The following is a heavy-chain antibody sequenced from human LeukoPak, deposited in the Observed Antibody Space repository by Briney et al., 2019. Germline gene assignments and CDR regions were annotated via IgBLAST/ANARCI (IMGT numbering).Heavy chain of an antibody. CDR3: AREGATYFDY. Sequence: HPGGFLRLSCAAFGFTFSSYWMSWVRQAPGKGLEWVANIKQYGSEKYYVDSVKGRFTISRDNAKNSLYLQMNSLRAEDTAVYYCAREGATYFDYWGQGTLVTVSS. V-gene: IGHV3-7*01. J-gene: IGHJ4*02. D-gene: IGHD1-26*01. CDR2: IKQYGSEK. CDR1: GFTFSSYW.